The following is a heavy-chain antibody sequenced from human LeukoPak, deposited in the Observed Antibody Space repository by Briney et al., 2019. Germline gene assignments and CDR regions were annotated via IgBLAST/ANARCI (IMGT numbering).Heavy chain of an antibody. CDR1: GGSISSGDYY. V-gene: IGHV4-30-4*08. CDR2: IYYSGSS. D-gene: IGHD3-16*01. J-gene: IGHJ4*02. CDR3: ARRNDPYYFDY. Sequence: TSETLSLTCTVPGGSISSGDYYWSWIRQPPGKGLEWIGYIYYSGSSFYNPSLKSRLTISVDTSKNHYSLNLSSVTAADTAVYYCARRNDPYYFDYWGQGTLVTVSS.